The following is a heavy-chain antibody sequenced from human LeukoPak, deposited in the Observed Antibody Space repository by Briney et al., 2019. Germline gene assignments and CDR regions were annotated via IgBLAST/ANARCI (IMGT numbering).Heavy chain of an antibody. D-gene: IGHD1-7*01. J-gene: IGHJ3*02. V-gene: IGHV3-9*01. CDR3: AKDVTGTGAFDI. CDR2: ITWNSGTI. Sequence: GGSLRLSCAASGFTFDDYAMHWVRQGPGKGLEWISGITWNSGTIGYADSVKGRFTISRDNAKNSLYLQMNSLRAEDTALYYCAKDVTGTGAFDIWGQGTMVTVSS. CDR1: GFTFDDYA.